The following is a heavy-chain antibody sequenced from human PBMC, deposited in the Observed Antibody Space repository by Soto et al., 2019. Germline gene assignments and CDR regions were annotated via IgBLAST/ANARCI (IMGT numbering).Heavy chain of an antibody. CDR2: IYYSGST. V-gene: IGHV4-31*03. CDR3: ARVSALDTAMVPRFYFDY. Sequence: PSETLSLTCTVSGGSISSGGYYWSWIRQHPGKGLEWIGYIYYSGSTYYNPSLKSRVTISVDTSKNQFSLKLSSVTAADTAVYYCARVSALDTAMVPRFYFDYWGQGTLVTVSS. CDR1: GGSISSGGYY. J-gene: IGHJ4*02. D-gene: IGHD5-18*01.